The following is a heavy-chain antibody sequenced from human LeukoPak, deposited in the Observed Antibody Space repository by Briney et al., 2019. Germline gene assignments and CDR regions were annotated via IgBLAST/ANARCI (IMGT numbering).Heavy chain of an antibody. Sequence: SETLSLTCTVSAGSVSSGTYYWSWIRQPPGKGLEWIGYIYYTGSTNYNPSLKSRLTISVDTSKNQFSLKLSSVTAADTAVYYCARRGGSGRSFDYWGQGTLVTVSS. CDR1: AGSVSSGTYY. J-gene: IGHJ4*02. V-gene: IGHV4-61*01. CDR2: IYYTGST. D-gene: IGHD3-10*01. CDR3: ARRGGSGRSFDY.